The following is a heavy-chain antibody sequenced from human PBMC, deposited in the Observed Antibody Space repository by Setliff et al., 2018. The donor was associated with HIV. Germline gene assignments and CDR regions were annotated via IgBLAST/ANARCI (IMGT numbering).Heavy chain of an antibody. CDR3: ARDTMWAFDI. J-gene: IGHJ3*02. V-gene: IGHV3-48*01. Sequence: GESLKISCAASGFTFSDYSMNWVRQAPGKGLEWVSFIGGRFDTYYADSVKGRFTISRDNAKKSLYLQMNSLRADDTAVYYCARDTMWAFDIWGQGTLVTVSS. CDR2: IGGRFDT. CDR1: GFTFSDYS. D-gene: IGHD3-10*02.